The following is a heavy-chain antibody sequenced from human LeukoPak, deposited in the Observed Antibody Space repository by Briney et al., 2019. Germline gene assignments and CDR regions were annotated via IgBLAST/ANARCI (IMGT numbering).Heavy chain of an antibody. V-gene: IGHV3-33*01. D-gene: IGHD2-2*01. CDR2: IWYDGSNK. CDR3: AREGYCSSTSCYASDAFDI. Sequence: GGSLRPSCAASGFTFSSYGMHWVRQAPGKGLEWVAVIWYDGSNKYYTDSVKGRFTISRDNSKNTLYLQMNSLRAEDTAVYYCAREGYCSSTSCYASDAFDIWGQGTMVTVSS. J-gene: IGHJ3*02. CDR1: GFTFSSYG.